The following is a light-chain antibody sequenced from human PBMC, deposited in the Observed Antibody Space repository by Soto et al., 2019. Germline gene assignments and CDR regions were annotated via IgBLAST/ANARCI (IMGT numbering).Light chain of an antibody. Sequence: EIVLTQSPGTLYLSPGERATLSCRASQSVSNNYLAWYQQKHGQAPRLLIYGASNSATGIPDRFSGSGSGTDFPLTSSRREPEDFAVYYFQQYGSSGTFGQGTKVEIK. CDR3: QQYGSSGT. V-gene: IGKV3-20*01. CDR1: QSVSNNY. J-gene: IGKJ1*01. CDR2: GAS.